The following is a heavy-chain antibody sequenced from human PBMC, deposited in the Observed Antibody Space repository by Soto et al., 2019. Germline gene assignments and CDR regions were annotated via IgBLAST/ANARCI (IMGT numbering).Heavy chain of an antibody. Sequence: GGSLRLSCAASGFTFSDYYMSWIRQAPGKGLGWVSYISSSSSYIYYADSVKGRFTISRDNAKNSLYLQMNSLRAEDTAVYYCARDYYDSSGYYAPFDYSGQGTLVTVSS. CDR2: ISSSSSYI. CDR3: ARDYYDSSGYYAPFDY. J-gene: IGHJ4*02. V-gene: IGHV3-11*06. D-gene: IGHD3-22*01. CDR1: GFTFSDYY.